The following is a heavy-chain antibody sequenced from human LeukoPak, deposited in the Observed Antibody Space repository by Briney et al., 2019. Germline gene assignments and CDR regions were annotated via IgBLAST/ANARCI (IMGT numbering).Heavy chain of an antibody. CDR2: ISGSGSGI. Sequence: PGGSLRLSCVASGFTFSPYGMSWVRQAPGKELEWVSGISGSGSGIYYADSVKGRFTISRDNSKNTLYLQMNSLRAEDTAVYYCVKGGYYDSSPIDYWGQGTLVTVSS. D-gene: IGHD3-22*01. CDR1: GFTFSPYG. CDR3: VKGGYYDSSPIDY. J-gene: IGHJ4*02. V-gene: IGHV3-23*01.